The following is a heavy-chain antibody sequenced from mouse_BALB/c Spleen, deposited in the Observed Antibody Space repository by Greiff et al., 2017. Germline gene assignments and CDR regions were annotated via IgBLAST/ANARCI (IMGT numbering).Heavy chain of an antibody. CDR3: ARGGFDYDSPMDY. V-gene: IGHV5-6-5*01. CDR1: GFTFSSYA. Sequence: EVKLVESGGGLVKPGGSLNLSCAASGFTFSSYAMSWVRQTPEKRLEWVASISSGGSTYYPDSVKGRFTISRDNARNILYLQMSSLRSEDTAMYYCARGGFDYDSPMDYWGQGTSVTVSS. D-gene: IGHD2-4*01. J-gene: IGHJ4*01. CDR2: ISSGGST.